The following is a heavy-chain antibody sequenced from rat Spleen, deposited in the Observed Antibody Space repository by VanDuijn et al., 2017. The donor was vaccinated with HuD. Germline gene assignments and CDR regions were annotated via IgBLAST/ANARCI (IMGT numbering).Heavy chain of an antibody. J-gene: IGHJ3*01. D-gene: IGHD1-10*01. Sequence: EVQLVESGGGLVQPGRSLKLSCVASGFTFNNYWMTWIRQAPTKGLEWVASISYDGLVPYYRDSVKGRCTIPRDNSESTLYLQMDSLRSEDTATYYCARQPNNDGWFAYWGQGTLVTVSS. V-gene: IGHV5-29*01. CDR3: ARQPNNDGWFAY. CDR1: GFTFNNYW. CDR2: ISYDGLVP.